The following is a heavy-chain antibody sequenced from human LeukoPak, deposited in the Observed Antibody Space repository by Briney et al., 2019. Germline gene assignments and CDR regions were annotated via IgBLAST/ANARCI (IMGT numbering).Heavy chain of an antibody. Sequence: GGSLRLSCGASGFTFSSYNMNWVRQAPGKGLEWVSSISSSSTYIYYADSVKGRFTISRDNAKNSLYLQMNSLRAEDTALYYCAKDYGPLSSYWGQGTLVTVSS. J-gene: IGHJ4*02. D-gene: IGHD4-17*01. CDR1: GFTFSSYN. V-gene: IGHV3-21*04. CDR3: AKDYGPLSSY. CDR2: ISSSSTYI.